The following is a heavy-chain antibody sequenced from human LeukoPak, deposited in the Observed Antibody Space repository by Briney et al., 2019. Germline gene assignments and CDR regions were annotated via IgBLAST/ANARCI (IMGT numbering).Heavy chain of an antibody. Sequence: PGGSLRLSCAASTFTFSSYGMSWVRQAPGKGLEWVSSINGSGDKTYYADSVKGRFTISRDNSKNTLYLQMNSLRAEDTAVYYCAKPARTDYADYWGQGTLVTVSS. D-gene: IGHD1-1*01. CDR3: AKPARTDYADY. CDR2: INGSGDKT. CDR1: TFTFSSYG. V-gene: IGHV3-23*01. J-gene: IGHJ4*02.